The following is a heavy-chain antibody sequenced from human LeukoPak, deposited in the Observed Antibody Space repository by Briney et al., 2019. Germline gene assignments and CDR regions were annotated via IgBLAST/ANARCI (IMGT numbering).Heavy chain of an antibody. J-gene: IGHJ4*02. D-gene: IGHD3-3*01. CDR1: GFTFSRFW. Sequence: GGSLRLSCEASGFTFSRFWMMWFRQAPGKGLEWVATIKQDGSEKFYVDSVRGRFTISRDNARSSLDLQMNSLRAEDTAVYYCARDLASDTIFGVVIIGYFDYWGQGTLVTVSS. CDR2: IKQDGSEK. CDR3: ARDLASDTIFGVVIIGYFDY. V-gene: IGHV3-7*01.